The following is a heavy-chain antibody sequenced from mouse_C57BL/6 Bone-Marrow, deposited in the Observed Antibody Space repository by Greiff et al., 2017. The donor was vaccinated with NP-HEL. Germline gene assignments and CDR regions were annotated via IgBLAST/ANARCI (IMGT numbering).Heavy chain of an antibody. CDR3: ARRVDGYPWYFDV. D-gene: IGHD2-3*01. CDR1: GYTFTDYN. CDR2: INPNNGGT. J-gene: IGHJ1*03. Sequence: EVQLQESGPELVKPGASVKIPCKASGYTFTDYNMDWVKQSHGKSLEWIGDINPNNGGTIYNQKFKGKATLTVDKSSSTAYMELRSLTSEDTAVYYCARRVDGYPWYFDVWGTGTTVTVSS. V-gene: IGHV1-18*01.